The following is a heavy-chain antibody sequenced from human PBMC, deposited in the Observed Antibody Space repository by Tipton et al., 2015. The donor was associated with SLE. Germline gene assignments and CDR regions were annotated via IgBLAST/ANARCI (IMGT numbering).Heavy chain of an antibody. J-gene: IGHJ4*02. Sequence: QSGPEVKKPGASVKISCKASGYTLTKYAINWVRQAPGQGLEWMGWINTKTGNPTYVQDFTGRFVFSLDTSVNTAYLQISSLKAEDTAVYFCAKYSGSYYFDNWGQGTLVTVSS. V-gene: IGHV7-4-1*02. CDR3: AKYSGSYYFDN. CDR2: INTKTGNP. D-gene: IGHD1-26*01. CDR1: GYTLTKYA.